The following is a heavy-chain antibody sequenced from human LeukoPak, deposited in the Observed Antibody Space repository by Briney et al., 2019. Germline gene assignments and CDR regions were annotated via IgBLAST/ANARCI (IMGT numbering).Heavy chain of an antibody. V-gene: IGHV3-30*03. Sequence: GGSLRLSCAASGFTFSSYGMHWVRQAPGRGLEWVAVISFDATNKYYADSVKGRFTISRDNAKNSLYLQMNSLRAEDTAVYYCARVFNWFDPWGQGTLVTVSS. CDR2: ISFDATNK. CDR1: GFTFSSYG. CDR3: ARVFNWFDP. J-gene: IGHJ5*02.